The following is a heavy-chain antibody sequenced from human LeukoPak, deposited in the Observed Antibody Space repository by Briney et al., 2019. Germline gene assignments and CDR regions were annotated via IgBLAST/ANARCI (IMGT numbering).Heavy chain of an antibody. J-gene: IGHJ4*02. D-gene: IGHD4-17*01. CDR1: GFTFSSYS. CDR2: ISNGGSYI. Sequence: PGGSLRLSCAASGFTFSSYSMNWVRQAPGKGLEWVSSISNGGSYIYYADSVKGRFTISRHNAENSLYLQLSSLRVEDTAVYYCARDRDFDDSRVFDYWGQGALVTVSS. V-gene: IGHV3-21*01. CDR3: ARDRDFDDSRVFDY.